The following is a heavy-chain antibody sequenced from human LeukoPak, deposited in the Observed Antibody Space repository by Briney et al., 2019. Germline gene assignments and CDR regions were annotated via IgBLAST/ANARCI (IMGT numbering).Heavy chain of an antibody. D-gene: IGHD3-10*01. J-gene: IGHJ4*02. V-gene: IGHV4-59*01. CDR1: GGSISSYY. CDR2: IYYSGST. Sequence: PSETLSLTCTVSGGSISSYYWSWIRQPPGKGLEWIGYIYYSGSTNYNPSLKSRVTISVDTSKNQFSLKLSSVTAADTAVYYCARGRAVRGAPFDYWGQGTLVTVSS. CDR3: ARGRAVRGAPFDY.